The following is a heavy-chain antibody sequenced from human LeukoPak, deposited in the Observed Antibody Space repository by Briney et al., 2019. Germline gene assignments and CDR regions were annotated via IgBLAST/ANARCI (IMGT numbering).Heavy chain of an antibody. D-gene: IGHD4-11*01. CDR2: IYYSGST. V-gene: IGHV4-59*08. CDR1: GGSLSSYY. CDR3: ARHRGYSNYFDY. J-gene: IGHJ4*02. Sequence: PSETLSLTCTVSGGSLSSYYWSWIRQPPGKGLEWIGYIYYSGSTNYNPSLKSRVTISVDTSKNQFSPKLSSVTAADTAAYYCARHRGYSNYFDYWGQGTLVTVSS.